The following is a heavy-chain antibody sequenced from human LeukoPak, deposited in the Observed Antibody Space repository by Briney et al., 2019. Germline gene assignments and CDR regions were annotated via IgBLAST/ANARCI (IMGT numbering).Heavy chain of an antibody. CDR2: ISGSGGST. J-gene: IGHJ6*03. CDR1: GFTFSSFA. V-gene: IGHV3-23*01. Sequence: GGSLRLSCAASGFTFSSFAMSWVRQAPGKGLEWVSAISGSGGSTYYADSVEGRFTISRDNSKNTLYLQMNSLRAEDTAVYYCAKRGGLPPLDYYYYYMDVWGKGTTVTVSS. CDR3: AKRGGLPPLDYYYYYMDV. D-gene: IGHD2-21*02.